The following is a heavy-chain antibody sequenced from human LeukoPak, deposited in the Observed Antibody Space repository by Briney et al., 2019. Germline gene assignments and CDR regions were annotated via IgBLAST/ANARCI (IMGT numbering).Heavy chain of an antibody. CDR1: GGSISSGSYY. J-gene: IGHJ6*03. D-gene: IGHD3-10*01. V-gene: IGHV4-61*02. CDR2: IYTCGST. CDR3: ARDRGSYYYYYMDV. Sequence: SETLSLTCTVSGGSISSGSYYWSWIRQPAGKGLEWIGRIYTCGSTNYNPSLKSRVTISVDTSKNQFSLKLSSVNAADTAVYYCARDRGSYYYYYMDVWGKGTTVTVSS.